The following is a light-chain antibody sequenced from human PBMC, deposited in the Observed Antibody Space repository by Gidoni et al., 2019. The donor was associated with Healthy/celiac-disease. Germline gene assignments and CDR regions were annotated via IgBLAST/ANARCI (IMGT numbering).Light chain of an antibody. V-gene: IGLV10-54*01. Sequence: QAGLTPPPSVFKGLRQHATPTCTGNSNNVGNQGAAWLQQHQGHPPKLLSYRNNNRPSGISERLSASRSGNTASLTIAGLQPEDEADYYCSSCTSSLSAVVFGGGTKLTVL. J-gene: IGLJ2*01. CDR1: SNNVGNQG. CDR2: RNN. CDR3: SSCTSSLSAVV.